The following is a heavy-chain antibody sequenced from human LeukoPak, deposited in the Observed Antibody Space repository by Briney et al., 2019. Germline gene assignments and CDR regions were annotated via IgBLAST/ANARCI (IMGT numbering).Heavy chain of an antibody. J-gene: IGHJ4*02. Sequence: GGSLRLSCAASGFTFSSYAMSWVRQAPGKGLEWVSAISGSGGSTYYADSVKGRFTISRDNSKNTLYLQMNSLRAEDTAVYYCAKDLSSGWYEAIDYWGQGTLVTVSS. D-gene: IGHD6-19*01. CDR3: AKDLSSGWYEAIDY. CDR2: ISGSGGST. CDR1: GFTFSSYA. V-gene: IGHV3-23*01.